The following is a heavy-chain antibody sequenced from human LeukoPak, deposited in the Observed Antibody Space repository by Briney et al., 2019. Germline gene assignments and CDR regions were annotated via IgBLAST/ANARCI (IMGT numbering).Heavy chain of an antibody. Sequence: SETLSLTYTVSGGSISSGGYYWSWIRQHPGKGLEWIGYIYYSGSTYYNPSLKSRVTISVDTSKNQFSLKLSSVTAADTAVYYCASGYDYVWGSYRPSLYFDYWGQGTLVTVSS. J-gene: IGHJ4*02. CDR2: IYYSGST. D-gene: IGHD3-16*02. CDR1: GGSISSGGYY. CDR3: ASGYDYVWGSYRPSLYFDY. V-gene: IGHV4-31*03.